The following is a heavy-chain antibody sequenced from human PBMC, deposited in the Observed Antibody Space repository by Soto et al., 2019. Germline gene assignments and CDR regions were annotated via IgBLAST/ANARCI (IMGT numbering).Heavy chain of an antibody. CDR2: IVVGSGNI. D-gene: IGHD3-22*01. CDR3: SASSGYYTSYYYMDV. Sequence: VKVSCKASGFTFTSSAIQWVRQARGQRLEWIGWIVVGSGNIRYAQKFQERVTITRDMSATTAYMELSSLRSEDTAWYYCSASSGYYTSYYYMDVWGKGTTFTVS. J-gene: IGHJ6*03. V-gene: IGHV1-58*02. CDR1: GFTFTSSA.